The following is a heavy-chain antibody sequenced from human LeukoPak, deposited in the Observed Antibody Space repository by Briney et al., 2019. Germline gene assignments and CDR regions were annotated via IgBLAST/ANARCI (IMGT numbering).Heavy chain of an antibody. V-gene: IGHV1-18*01. CDR2: ISAYNGNT. CDR1: GYTFTSYG. D-gene: IGHD5-12*01. Sequence: ASVKVSCKASGYTFTSYGISWVRQAPGQGLEWMGWISAYNGNTNYAQKLQGRVTMTTDTSASTAYMELRSLRSDDTAVYYCAVGVATRTYYYYYYMDVWGKGTTVTISS. J-gene: IGHJ6*03. CDR3: AVGVATRTYYYYYYMDV.